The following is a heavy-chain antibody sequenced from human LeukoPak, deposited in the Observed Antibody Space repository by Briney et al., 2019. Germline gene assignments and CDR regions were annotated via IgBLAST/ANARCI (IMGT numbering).Heavy chain of an antibody. V-gene: IGHV3-9*01. Sequence: PGGSLRLSCAASGFTFDDYAMHWVRQAPGKGLEWVSGISWNSGSIGYADSVKGRFTISRDNAKNSLYLQMNSLRAEDTAVYYCANSTIAARPLTYWGQGTLVTVSS. CDR1: GFTFDDYA. CDR2: ISWNSGSI. D-gene: IGHD6-6*01. J-gene: IGHJ4*02. CDR3: ANSTIAARPLTY.